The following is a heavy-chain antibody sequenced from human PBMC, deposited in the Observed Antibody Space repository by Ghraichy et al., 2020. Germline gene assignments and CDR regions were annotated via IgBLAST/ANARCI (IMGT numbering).Heavy chain of an antibody. CDR1: GFTFSSYA. V-gene: IGHV3-23*01. Sequence: GESLNISCAASGFTFSSYAMSWVRQAPGKGLEWVSAISDGGDSTYYADSVRGRFTISRDNSKNTLYLQMNTLRAEDTAVYYCAKYDYVWGSYSYWGQGTLVTVSS. CDR2: ISDGGDST. CDR3: AKYDYVWGSYSY. J-gene: IGHJ4*02. D-gene: IGHD3-16*01.